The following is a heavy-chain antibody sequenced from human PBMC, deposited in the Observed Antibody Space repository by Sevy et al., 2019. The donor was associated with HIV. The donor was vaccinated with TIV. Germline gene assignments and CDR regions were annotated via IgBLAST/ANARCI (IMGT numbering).Heavy chain of an antibody. J-gene: IGHJ4*02. V-gene: IGHV4-61*01. CDR3: AREIYFYENSGFYYFDS. Sequence: SETLSLTCNVSVASVSSGKYYWTWIRQPPGKDLEWIGHVSYSGRTNYNPSLKSRVTISEDTSKNQFALGLNSVTAGDTATYYCAREIYFYENSGFYYFDSWGLGILVTVSS. CDR2: VSYSGRT. CDR1: VASVSSGKYY. D-gene: IGHD3-22*01.